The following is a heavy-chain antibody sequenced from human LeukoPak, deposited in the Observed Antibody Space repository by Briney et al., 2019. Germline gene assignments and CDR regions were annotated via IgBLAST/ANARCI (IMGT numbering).Heavy chain of an antibody. CDR3: ARAGLYYDILTGHDAFDI. Sequence: PSETLSLTCTVSGGPIISYYGSWIRQPAGKGLEGFGRIYTSGSTNYNPSLKSRVTMSVDTSKNQFSLKLSSVTAADTAVYYCARAGLYYDILTGHDAFDIWGQGTMVTVSS. CDR1: GGPIISYY. CDR2: IYTSGST. V-gene: IGHV4-4*07. D-gene: IGHD3-9*01. J-gene: IGHJ3*02.